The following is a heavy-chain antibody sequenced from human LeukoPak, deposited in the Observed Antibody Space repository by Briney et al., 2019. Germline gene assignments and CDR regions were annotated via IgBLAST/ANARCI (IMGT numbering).Heavy chain of an antibody. Sequence: GGSLRLSCAVSGLTFRNYAMTWVRQAPGKGLEWVSSITGGGIGTSYADSVKGRFTVYRDNSKNTLYLQMNSLRAGDTAVYYCAKDPNGDYVGAFDSWGQGTSVTVP. V-gene: IGHV3-23*01. CDR2: ITGGGIGT. CDR3: AKDPNGDYVGAFDS. D-gene: IGHD4-17*01. J-gene: IGHJ3*01. CDR1: GLTFRNYA.